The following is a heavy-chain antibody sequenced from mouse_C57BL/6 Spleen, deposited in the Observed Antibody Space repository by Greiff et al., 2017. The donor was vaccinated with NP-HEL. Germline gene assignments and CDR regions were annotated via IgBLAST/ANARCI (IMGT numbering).Heavy chain of an antibody. V-gene: IGHV5-17*01. CDR3: AKNLLLRY. CDR2: ISRGSSTI. J-gene: IGHJ2*01. Sequence: EVQLVESGGGLVKPGGSLKLSCAASGFTFSDYGMHWVRQAPEKGLEWVAYISRGSSTIYYADTVKGRFTISRDNAKNTLFLQMTRLGSEDTAMYYCAKNLLLRYWGQGTTLTVSS. CDR1: GFTFSDYG. D-gene: IGHD1-1*01.